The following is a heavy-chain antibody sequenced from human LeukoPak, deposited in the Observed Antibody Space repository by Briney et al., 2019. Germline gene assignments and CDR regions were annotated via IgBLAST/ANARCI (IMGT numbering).Heavy chain of an antibody. D-gene: IGHD6-19*01. CDR1: AGSISSCY. CDR3: ERPYNSGWYGIFDI. V-gene: IGHV4-59*08. J-gene: IGHJ3*02. Sequence: SETLSLTCTVSAGSISSCYWCWIRLPPPQGLELIGCISYSRSTKYKTSLKSRVTIRVNTPTPQFSLKLTSVTAADTAVYYCERPYNSGWYGIFDIWGQGTMVTVSS. CDR2: ISYSRST.